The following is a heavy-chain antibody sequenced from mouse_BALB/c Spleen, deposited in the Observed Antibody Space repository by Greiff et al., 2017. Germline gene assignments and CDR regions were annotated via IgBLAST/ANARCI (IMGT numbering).Heavy chain of an antibody. Sequence: QVQLKQSGPELVKPGASVKISCKASGYAFSSSWMNWVKQRPGQGLEWIGRIYPGDGDTNYNGKFKGKATLTADKSSSTAYMQLSSLTSVDSAVYFCARSGYEPMDYWGQGTSVTVSS. CDR2: IYPGDGDT. CDR3: ARSGYEPMDY. J-gene: IGHJ4*01. V-gene: IGHV1-82*01. CDR1: GYAFSSSW. D-gene: IGHD2-2*01.